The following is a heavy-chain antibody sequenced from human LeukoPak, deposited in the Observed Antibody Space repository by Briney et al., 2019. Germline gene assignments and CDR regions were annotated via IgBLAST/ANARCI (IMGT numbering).Heavy chain of an antibody. Sequence: ASVKVSCKASGYGFTSYGISWVRQAPGQGPEWVGWISADNGDTTNAQKVQGRVTMTTDTSTSTASMELRSLRFDDTTVYYCARDLPRRESNSFYFYAYYMDVWGKGTTVIVSS. J-gene: IGHJ6*03. CDR2: ISADNGDT. V-gene: IGHV1-18*01. CDR1: GYGFTSYG. D-gene: IGHD4-23*01. CDR3: ARDLPRRESNSFYFYAYYMDV.